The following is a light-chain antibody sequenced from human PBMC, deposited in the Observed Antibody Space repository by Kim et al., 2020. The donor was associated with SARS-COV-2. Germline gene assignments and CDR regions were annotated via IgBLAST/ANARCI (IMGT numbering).Light chain of an antibody. J-gene: IGKJ1*01. CDR1: QSVRRAS. CDR2: GAS. Sequence: SPGERATLSCRASQSVRRASLGWYQQKPGPAPRLLIYGASSRATGIPDRFSGSGSVTDFTLTISRLEPEDFAVYYCQQYGSSPRTFGQGTKVDIK. CDR3: QQYGSSPRT. V-gene: IGKV3-20*01.